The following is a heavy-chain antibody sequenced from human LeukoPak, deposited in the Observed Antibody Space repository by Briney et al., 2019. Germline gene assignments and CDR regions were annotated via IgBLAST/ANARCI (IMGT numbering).Heavy chain of an antibody. CDR1: GGSISSYF. Sequence: PETLSLTPTHSGGSISSYFSRWIRQPPGKGLERIGRIYYSGSTYCSPSLKSRVTISVDTSKSQFSLKLSSATAADTAVYYCARDRGYEYLGHRGLGFDPWGQGTLVTVSS. CDR2: IYYSGST. J-gene: IGHJ5*02. V-gene: IGHV4-59*12. D-gene: IGHD5-12*01. CDR3: ARDRGYEYLGHRGLGFDP.